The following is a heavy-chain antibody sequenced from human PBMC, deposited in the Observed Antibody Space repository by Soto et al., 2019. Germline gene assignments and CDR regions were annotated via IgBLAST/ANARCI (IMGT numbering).Heavy chain of an antibody. J-gene: IGHJ4*02. CDR3: ASGYSSGWYYVFDY. CDR2: IYYSGST. V-gene: IGHV4-30-4*01. Sequence: SETLSLTCTVSGGSISSGDYFWSWIRQPPGKGLEWIGYIYYSGSTYYNPSLKSRVTISVDTSKNQFSLKLSSVTAADTAVYYCASGYSSGWYYVFDYWGQGTLVTVSS. D-gene: IGHD6-19*01. CDR1: GGSISSGDYF.